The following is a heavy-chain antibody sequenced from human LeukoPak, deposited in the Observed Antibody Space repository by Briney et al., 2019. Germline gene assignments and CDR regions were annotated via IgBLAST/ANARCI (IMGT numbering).Heavy chain of an antibody. CDR3: AKALLSITMIVVVTGGAFDI. CDR2: ISGSGGST. V-gene: IGHV3-23*01. J-gene: IGHJ3*02. D-gene: IGHD3-22*01. Sequence: GGSLRLSCAASGFTFSSYAMSWVRQAPGKGLEWVSAISGSGGSTYYADSVKGRFTISRDNSKSTLYLQMNSLRAEDTAVYYCAKALLSITMIVVVTGGAFDIWGQGTMVTVSS. CDR1: GFTFSSYA.